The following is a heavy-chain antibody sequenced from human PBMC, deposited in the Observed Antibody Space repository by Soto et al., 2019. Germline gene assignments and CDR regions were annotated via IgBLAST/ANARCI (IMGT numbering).Heavy chain of an antibody. CDR1: GGTFSSYA. CDR3: ARVRGAAAGDYFDY. J-gene: IGHJ4*02. CDR2: IIPIFGTA. V-gene: IGHV1-69*13. D-gene: IGHD6-13*01. Sequence: ASVKVSCKASGGTFSSYAISWVRQAPGQGLEWMGGIIPIFGTANYAQKFQGRVTITADESTSTAYMELSSLRSEDTAVYYCARVRGAAAGDYFDYWGQGXLVTVSS.